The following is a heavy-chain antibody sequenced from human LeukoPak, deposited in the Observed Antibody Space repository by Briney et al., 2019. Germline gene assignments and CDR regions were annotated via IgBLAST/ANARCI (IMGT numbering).Heavy chain of an antibody. CDR1: GFTFRSYA. D-gene: IGHD2-21*02. J-gene: IGHJ4*02. Sequence: GRSLRLPCAASGFTFRSYAMHWVRQAPGKGLEWVAGISYDGTNKYYADPVKGRFTISRDNSKNTLYLQMNSLRTDDTAVYYCARESPACGEDCYFDYWGQGTLVTVSS. V-gene: IGHV3-30-3*01. CDR2: ISYDGTNK. CDR3: ARESPACGEDCYFDY.